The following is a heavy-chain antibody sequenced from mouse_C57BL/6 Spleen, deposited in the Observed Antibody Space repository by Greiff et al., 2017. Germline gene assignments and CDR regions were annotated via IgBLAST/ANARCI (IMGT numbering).Heavy chain of an antibody. D-gene: IGHD3-2*02. CDR2: IDPSDSYT. V-gene: IGHV1-50*01. CDR3: ARSGGSNYFDY. J-gene: IGHJ2*01. CDR1: GYTFTSYW. Sequence: QVQLQQPGAELVKPGASVKLSCKASGYTFTSYWKQWVKQRPGQGLEWIGEIDPSDSYTNYNQKFKGKATLTVDTSSSTAYMQLSSLTSEDSAVYYCARSGGSNYFDYWGQGTTLTVSS.